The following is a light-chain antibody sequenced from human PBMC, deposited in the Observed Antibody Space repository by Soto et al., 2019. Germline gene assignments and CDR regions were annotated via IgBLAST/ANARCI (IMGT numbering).Light chain of an antibody. CDR3: CSFTSSTTLYV. V-gene: IGLV2-14*01. CDR1: SSDVGGYNY. J-gene: IGLJ1*01. Sequence: QSVLTQPASVSGSPGQSITISCTGISSDVGGYNYVSWYQQHPGKAPKLMIYEDNKRPSGVSNRFSGSKFGNTASLTISGLLAEDEADYYCCSFTSSTTLYVFGTGTKGTVL. CDR2: EDN.